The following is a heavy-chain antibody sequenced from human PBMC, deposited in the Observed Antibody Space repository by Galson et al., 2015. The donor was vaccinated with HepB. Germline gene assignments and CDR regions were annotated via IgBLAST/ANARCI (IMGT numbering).Heavy chain of an antibody. CDR3: ARAGAVVPTAMPLDY. V-gene: IGHV3-33*01. D-gene: IGHD2-2*01. CDR1: GFTFSRYG. CDR2: IWSDGSNK. J-gene: IGHJ4*02. Sequence: SLRLSCAASGFTFSRYGIHWVRQAPRKGLEWVALIWSDGSNKYYADSVEGRFTISRENSKNTLYLQMNSLRAEDTAMYYCARAGAVVPTAMPLDYWGQGTLVTVSS.